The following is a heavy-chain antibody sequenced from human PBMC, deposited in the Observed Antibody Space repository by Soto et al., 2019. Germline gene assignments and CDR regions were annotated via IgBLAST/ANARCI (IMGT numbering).Heavy chain of an antibody. V-gene: IGHV4-39*01. CDR2: IYYSGST. CDR1: GGSISSSSYY. CDR3: ARHSHSGSCGYWFDP. J-gene: IGHJ5*02. D-gene: IGHD1-26*01. Sequence: PSETLSLTCTVSGGSISSSSYYWGWIRQPPGKGLEWIGSIYYSGSTYYNPSLKSRVTISVDTSKNQFSLKLSSVTAADTAVYYCARHSHSGSCGYWFDPWGQGTLVTVSS.